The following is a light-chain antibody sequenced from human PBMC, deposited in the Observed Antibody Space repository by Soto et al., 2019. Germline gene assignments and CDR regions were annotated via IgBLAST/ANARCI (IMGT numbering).Light chain of an antibody. CDR1: QSVSTNQ. CDR3: QQYGSSGT. V-gene: IGKV3-20*01. Sequence: EIVLTQSPGTLSLSPGERATLSFRASQSVSTNQLAWYQQRPGQAPRLLIYGASSRATGIADRFSGSGSGTDFTLTISRLEPEDFAVYYCQQYGSSGTFGQGTKVDIK. CDR2: GAS. J-gene: IGKJ1*01.